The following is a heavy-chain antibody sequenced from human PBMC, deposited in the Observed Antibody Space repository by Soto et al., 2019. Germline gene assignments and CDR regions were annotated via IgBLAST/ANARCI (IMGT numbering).Heavy chain of an antibody. CDR2: IYSGGST. D-gene: IGHD3-22*01. J-gene: IGHJ4*02. CDR3: ACDHSSGYYRIDY. CDR1: GFTVSSNY. Sequence: EVQLVESGGGLVQPGGSLRLSCAASGFTVSSNYMSWVRQAPGKGLEWVSVIYSGGSTYYADSVKGRFTISRDNSKNTLYLQMNSLRAEDTAVYYCACDHSSGYYRIDYWGQGTLVTVSS. V-gene: IGHV3-66*01.